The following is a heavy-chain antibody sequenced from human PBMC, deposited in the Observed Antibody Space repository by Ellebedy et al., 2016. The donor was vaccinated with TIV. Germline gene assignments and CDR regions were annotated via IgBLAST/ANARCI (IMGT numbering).Heavy chain of an antibody. V-gene: IGHV3-23*01. D-gene: IGHD2-15*01. Sequence: GGSLRLSXAASGFTFSSYAMSWVRQAPGKGLEWVSAISGSGDSTYYADSVKGRFTISRDNSKNTLYLQMNSLRAEDTAVYYCARDQSSGGNWGQGTLVTVSS. J-gene: IGHJ4*02. CDR2: ISGSGDST. CDR1: GFTFSSYA. CDR3: ARDQSSGGN.